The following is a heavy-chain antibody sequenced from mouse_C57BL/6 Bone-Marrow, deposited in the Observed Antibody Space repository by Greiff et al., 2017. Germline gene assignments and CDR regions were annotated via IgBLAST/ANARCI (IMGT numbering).Heavy chain of an antibody. Sequence: EVQRVESGPGLVKPSQSLSLTCSVTGYSITSGYYWNWIRQFPGNKLEWMGYISYDGSNNYNPSLKNRISLTRDTSKNQFFLKLNSVTTEDTATCYCARGGPYYFDYWGQGTTLTVSS. J-gene: IGHJ2*01. CDR3: ARGGPYYFDY. D-gene: IGHD1-1*02. CDR1: GYSITSGYY. CDR2: ISYDGSN. V-gene: IGHV3-6*01.